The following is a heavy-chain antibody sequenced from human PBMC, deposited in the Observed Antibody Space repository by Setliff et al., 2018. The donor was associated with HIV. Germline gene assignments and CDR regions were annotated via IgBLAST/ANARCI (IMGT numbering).Heavy chain of an antibody. CDR1: GDTFRSYA. D-gene: IGHD3-3*01. CDR2: IVPTLGSV. V-gene: IGHV1-69*04. J-gene: IGHJ5*02. Sequence: ASVKVSCKASGDTFRSYAISWVRQAPGQGLEWMGRIVPTLGSVNYAQKFQGRVTITADKPTTTAYMQIVGLTSEDTAIYYCARVIGDDFWSGTSNWFDPWGQGTVVTVPQ. CDR3: ARVIGDDFWSGTSNWFDP.